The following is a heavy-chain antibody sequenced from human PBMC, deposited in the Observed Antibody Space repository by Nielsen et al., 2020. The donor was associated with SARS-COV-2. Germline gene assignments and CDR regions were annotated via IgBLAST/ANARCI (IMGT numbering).Heavy chain of an antibody. D-gene: IGHD3-22*01. CDR3: AKSPDYYYDSSGYYPPYWYFDL. CDR2: ISGSGGST. CDR1: GFTFSSYA. Sequence: GESLKISCAASGFTFSSYAMSWVRQAPGKGLEWVSAISGSGGSTYYADSVKGRFTISRDNSKTTLYLQMNSLRAEDTAVYYCAKSPDYYYDSSGYYPPYWYFDLWGRGTLVTVSS. V-gene: IGHV3-23*01. J-gene: IGHJ2*01.